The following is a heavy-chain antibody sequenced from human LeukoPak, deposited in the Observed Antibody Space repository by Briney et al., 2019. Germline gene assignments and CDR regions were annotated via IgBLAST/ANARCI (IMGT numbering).Heavy chain of an antibody. Sequence: GGSLRLSCAASGFTFSSYGMHWVRQAPGKGLEWVAFIRYDGSNKYYADSVKGRFTISRDNSKNTLYLQMNSLRAEDTAVYYCARDDHHPFNFDYGGNSVLYDMDYWGQGTLVTVSS. J-gene: IGHJ4*02. CDR3: ARDDHHPFNFDYGGNSVLYDMDY. V-gene: IGHV3-30*02. CDR2: IRYDGSNK. CDR1: GFTFSSYG. D-gene: IGHD4-23*01.